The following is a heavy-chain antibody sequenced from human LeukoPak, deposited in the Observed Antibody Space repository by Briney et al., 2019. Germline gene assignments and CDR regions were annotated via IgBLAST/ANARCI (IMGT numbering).Heavy chain of an antibody. CDR1: GFTFSSYD. D-gene: IGHD6-13*01. Sequence: GGSLRLSCAASGFTFSSYDMHWVRQATGKGLEWVSAIGTAGDTYYPGSVKGRFTISRENAKNSLYLQMSSLRAGDTAVYYCARVRYGSSWGSEPYGMDVWGQGTTVTVSS. CDR3: ARVRYGSSWGSEPYGMDV. J-gene: IGHJ6*02. V-gene: IGHV3-13*01. CDR2: IGTAGDT.